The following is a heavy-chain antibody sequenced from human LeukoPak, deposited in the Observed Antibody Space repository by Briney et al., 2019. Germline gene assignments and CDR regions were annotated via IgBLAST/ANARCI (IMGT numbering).Heavy chain of an antibody. J-gene: IGHJ4*02. CDR1: GFTFSSYG. CDR2: IRYDGSSN. D-gene: IGHD6-19*01. V-gene: IGHV3-30*02. Sequence: GSLRLSCAASGFTFSSYGMHWVRQAPGKGLEWVAFIRYDGSSNYYADSVKGRFTISRDNSKNTLYLQMKSLRAEDTAVYSCAKDQWLVLDYWGQGTLVTVSS. CDR3: AKDQWLVLDY.